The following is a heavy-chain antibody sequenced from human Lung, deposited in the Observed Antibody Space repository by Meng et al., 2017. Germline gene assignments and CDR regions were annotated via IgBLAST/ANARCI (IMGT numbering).Heavy chain of an antibody. CDR2: INPKSGDT. D-gene: IGHD6-13*01. J-gene: IGHJ4*02. V-gene: IGHV1-2*06. Sequence: QVQLVQSGAEGKKPGASVKVSCKASGYNFPDYWLHWVRRAPGQGLEWMGRINPKSGDTHYAQRFQGRVTMTGDTSISTAYMELSGLRSDDTAMYYCARDEDISAAGKLFGDYWGQGTLVTVSS. CDR3: ARDEDISAAGKLFGDY. CDR1: GYNFPDYW.